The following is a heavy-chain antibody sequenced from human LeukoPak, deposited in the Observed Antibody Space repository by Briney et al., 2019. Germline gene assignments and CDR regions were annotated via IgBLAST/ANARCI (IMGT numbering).Heavy chain of an antibody. Sequence: PSETLSLTCTVSGGSISSSSYYWGWIRQPPGKGLEWIGSIYYSGSTYYNPSLKSRVTISVDTSKNQFSLKLSSVTAADTAVYYCARGPGRYCSSTSCYASWFDPWGQGTLVTVSS. J-gene: IGHJ5*02. D-gene: IGHD2-2*01. V-gene: IGHV4-39*07. CDR1: GGSISSSSYY. CDR3: ARGPGRYCSSTSCYASWFDP. CDR2: IYYSGST.